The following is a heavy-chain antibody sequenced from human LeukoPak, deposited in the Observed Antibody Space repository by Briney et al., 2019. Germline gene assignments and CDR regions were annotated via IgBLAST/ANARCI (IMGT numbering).Heavy chain of an antibody. CDR3: VGPDSQFDC. Sequence: GGSLRLSCAASGFTFSDQSMNWVRQAPGKGLEWVPSISSNSLHIFYADSVKGRFTISRDNAKNSLYLQMNNLRAEDTAVYYCVGPDSQFDCWGQGTLVTVSS. D-gene: IGHD3-10*01. CDR2: ISSNSLHI. V-gene: IGHV3-21*01. CDR1: GFTFSDQS. J-gene: IGHJ4*02.